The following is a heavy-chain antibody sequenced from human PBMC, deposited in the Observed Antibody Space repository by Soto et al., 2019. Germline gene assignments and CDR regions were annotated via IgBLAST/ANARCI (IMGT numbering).Heavy chain of an antibody. Sequence: QVQLVESGGGVVQPGKSLRLSCAASGFTFSSYAIHWVRQAPGKGLEWVAVISYDGINKYYADSVKGRFTISRDNSMNTVYLQMNSLRPEDTAVYHCAREREYSYLDYWGQGTLVTVSS. J-gene: IGHJ4*02. D-gene: IGHD5-18*01. CDR2: ISYDGINK. V-gene: IGHV3-30-3*01. CDR3: AREREYSYLDY. CDR1: GFTFSSYA.